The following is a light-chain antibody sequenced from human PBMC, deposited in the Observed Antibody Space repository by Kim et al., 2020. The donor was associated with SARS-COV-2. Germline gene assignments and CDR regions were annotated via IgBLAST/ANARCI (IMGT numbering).Light chain of an antibody. CDR2: GSS. V-gene: IGKV3-20*01. J-gene: IGKJ3*01. Sequence: IVLTQSPGTLSLSPGERATLSCRASQNIDTRYFAWYQQKPGQTPRLLIYGSSTRASGIPDRFSGSGSGTDFTLTISRLEPEDFAVYYCQMRGRTFGPGTKVDIK. CDR3: QMRGRT. CDR1: QNIDTRY.